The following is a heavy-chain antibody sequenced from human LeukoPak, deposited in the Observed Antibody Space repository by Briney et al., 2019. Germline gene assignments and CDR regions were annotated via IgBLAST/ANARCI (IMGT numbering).Heavy chain of an antibody. Sequence: PSETLSLTCTVSGGSISSSSYYWGWIRQPPGKGLEWIGSIYYSGSTYYNPSLKSRVTISVDTSKNQFSLKLSSVTAADTAVYYCARERGDDYDILTGYFLGDYWGQGTLVTVSS. J-gene: IGHJ4*02. CDR1: GGSISSSSYY. CDR3: ARERGDDYDILTGYFLGDY. CDR2: IYYSGST. D-gene: IGHD3-9*01. V-gene: IGHV4-39*07.